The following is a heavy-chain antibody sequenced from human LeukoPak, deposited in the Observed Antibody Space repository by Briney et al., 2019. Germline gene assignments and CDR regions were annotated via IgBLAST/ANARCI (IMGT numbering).Heavy chain of an antibody. CDR1: RFTFCSSS. CDR2: ISYDGSNK. J-gene: IGHJ6*03. D-gene: IGHD6-13*01. Sequence: GGSPRHSSAPSRFTFCSSSMNWGRQAPGTGREGVGVISYDGSNKYYADSVKGRFTISRDNSKNTLYLQMNSLRAEDTAVYYCAAPGYSSSWPYYYYYYYMDVWGKGTTVTVSS. CDR3: AAPGYSSSWPYYYYYYYMDV. V-gene: IGHV3-30*19.